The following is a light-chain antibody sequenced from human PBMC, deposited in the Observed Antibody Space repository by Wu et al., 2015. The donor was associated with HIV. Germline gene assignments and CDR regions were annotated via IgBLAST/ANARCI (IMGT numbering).Light chain of an antibody. J-gene: IGKJ1*01. Sequence: DIQLTQSPSFLSASVGDTITITCRASQDITTFLAWYQQRPGKAPKLLIYAASTLQSGVPSRFSGSGSGTEFTLTINSLQPEDVATYYCQKYNTAPWTFGQGTKVEMK. V-gene: IGKV1-9*01. CDR2: AAS. CDR3: QKYNTAPWT. CDR1: QDITTF.